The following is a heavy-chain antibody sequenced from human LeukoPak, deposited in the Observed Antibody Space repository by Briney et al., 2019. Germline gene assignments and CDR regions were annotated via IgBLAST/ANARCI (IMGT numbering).Heavy chain of an antibody. V-gene: IGHV4-59*11. CDR1: GGSLSSRY. D-gene: IGHD2-2*01. Sequence: PSETLSLTCSVSGGSLSSRYWSWIRQPPGKEMELIGHIYSSGTTYYNPSVGSRVTISLQTPKNQFSLRLNSVTTADTAVYYCARFPSGCSESSCYLTNWGQGTLVIVSS. J-gene: IGHJ4*02. CDR2: IYSSGTT. CDR3: ARFPSGCSESSCYLTN.